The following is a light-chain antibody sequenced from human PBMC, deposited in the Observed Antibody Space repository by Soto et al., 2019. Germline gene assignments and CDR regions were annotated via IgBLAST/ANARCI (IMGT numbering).Light chain of an antibody. J-gene: IGLJ1*01. CDR1: CSNIGNNY. CDR3: GTWDSSLSAYV. Sequence: QSVLTQPPSVSAAPGQRVAISCTGNCSNIGNNYVSWYQQFPGTAPKLLIYDNNERLSGIPVRFSASKSGTSATLGIAGLQTGDEDDYYCGTWDSSLSAYVFGTGTKVTVL. CDR2: DNN. V-gene: IGLV1-51*01.